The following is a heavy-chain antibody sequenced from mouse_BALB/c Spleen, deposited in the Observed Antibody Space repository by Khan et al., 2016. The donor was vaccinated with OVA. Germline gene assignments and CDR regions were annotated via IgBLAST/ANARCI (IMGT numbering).Heavy chain of an antibody. CDR1: GYSFTTYY. V-gene: IGHV1S135*01. Sequence: VQLKQSGPELMKPGASVKISCKASGYSFTTYYIHWMMQSHGKSLEWIGYIDPFSGGTTYNQKFKGKATLTVDKSSSTAYIHLSIPTSEDSAVYYGTRHGYVAWFTYWGQGTLVTVSA. CDR3: TRHGYVAWFTY. CDR2: IDPFSGGT. D-gene: IGHD2-2*01. J-gene: IGHJ3*01.